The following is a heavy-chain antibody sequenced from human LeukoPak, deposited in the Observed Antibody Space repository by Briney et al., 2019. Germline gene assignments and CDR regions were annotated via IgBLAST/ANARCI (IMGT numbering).Heavy chain of an antibody. Sequence: SETLSLTCTVSGGSISSYYWSWIRQPPGKGLEWIGYIYYSGSTNYNPSLKSRVTISVGTSKNQFSLKLSSVTAADTAVYYCARGRRIWGDYYDSSGYYLFDYWGQGTLVTVSS. CDR3: ARGRRIWGDYYDSSGYYLFDY. CDR1: GGSISSYY. J-gene: IGHJ4*02. D-gene: IGHD3-22*01. V-gene: IGHV4-59*01. CDR2: IYYSGST.